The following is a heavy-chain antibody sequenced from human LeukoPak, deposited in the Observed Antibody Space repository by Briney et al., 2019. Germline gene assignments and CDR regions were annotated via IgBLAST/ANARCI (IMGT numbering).Heavy chain of an antibody. D-gene: IGHD6-13*01. Sequence: PSETLSLTCTVSGGSISSGGYYWSWIRQHPGKGLEWIGYIYYSGSTYCNPSLKSRVTISVDTSKNQFSLKLSSVTAAGTAVYYCARGRIAAAGTENVDYWGQGTLVTVSS. CDR1: GGSISSGGYY. CDR3: ARGRIAAAGTENVDY. CDR2: IYYSGST. J-gene: IGHJ4*02. V-gene: IGHV4-31*03.